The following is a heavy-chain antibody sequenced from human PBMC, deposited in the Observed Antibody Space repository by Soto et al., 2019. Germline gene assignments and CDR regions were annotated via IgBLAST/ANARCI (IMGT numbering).Heavy chain of an antibody. Sequence: ASVKVSCKTSGLTFTNSAVQWVRQARGQRLEWIGWIVVASGNTNYAQNFQGRLTIARDPPTGTAYMELSSLTSEDTATYYCVAELYSAGRCCSFDLWGQGTMVTVSS. CDR3: VAELYSAGRCCSFDL. CDR1: GLTFTNSA. J-gene: IGHJ3*01. CDR2: IVVASGNT. D-gene: IGHD2-15*01. V-gene: IGHV1-58*01.